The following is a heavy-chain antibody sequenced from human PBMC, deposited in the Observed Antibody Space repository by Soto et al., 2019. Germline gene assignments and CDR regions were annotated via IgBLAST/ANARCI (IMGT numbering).Heavy chain of an antibody. Sequence: QVQLQESGPGLVKPSQTLSLTCTVSGGSISSGGYYWSWIRQHPGKGLEWIGYIYYSGSTYYNPSLTSRVTISVDTSKSQFSLKLSSVTAAGTAVYDCARVHGYYPYYFDYWGQGTLVTVSS. D-gene: IGHD4-17*01. CDR1: GGSISSGGYY. J-gene: IGHJ4*02. CDR3: ARVHGYYPYYFDY. CDR2: IYYSGST. V-gene: IGHV4-31*03.